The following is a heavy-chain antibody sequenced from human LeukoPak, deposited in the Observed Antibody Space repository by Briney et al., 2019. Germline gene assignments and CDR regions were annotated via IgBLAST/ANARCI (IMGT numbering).Heavy chain of an antibody. D-gene: IGHD2-2*02. V-gene: IGHV1-18*01. CDR2: ISAYNGNT. Sequence: GASVKVSCKASGYTFTSYGISWVRQAPGQGLEWMGWISAYNGNTNYAQKLQGRVTMTTDTSTSTAYMELRSLRSDDTAVYYCARGGASPVVVPAAIHPFDYWGQGTLVTVSS. J-gene: IGHJ4*02. CDR3: ARGGASPVVVPAAIHPFDY. CDR1: GYTFTSYG.